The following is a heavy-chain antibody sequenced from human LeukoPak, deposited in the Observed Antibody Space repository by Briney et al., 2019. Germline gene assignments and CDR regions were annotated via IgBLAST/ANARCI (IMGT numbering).Heavy chain of an antibody. CDR3: ARRDNWNYVTGAFDI. D-gene: IGHD1-7*01. J-gene: IGHJ3*02. Sequence: PGGSLRLSCAASEFTFSSYAMTWVRQAPGKGLEWVSAISGSGTNTYYSGSVRGRFTISRDNSKNTLYLQMNSLRAEDTAVYYCARRDNWNYVTGAFDIWGQGTMVTVSS. V-gene: IGHV3-23*01. CDR1: EFTFSSYA. CDR2: ISGSGTNT.